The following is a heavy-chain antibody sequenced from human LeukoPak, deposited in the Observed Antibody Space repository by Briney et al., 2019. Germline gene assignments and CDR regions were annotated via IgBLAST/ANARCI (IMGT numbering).Heavy chain of an antibody. D-gene: IGHD3-3*01. CDR1: GGSFSGDY. V-gene: IGHV4-34*01. CDR3: ARRPPITIVGVVIFRGGWFDP. CDR2: INQCEST. J-gene: IGHJ5*02. Sequence: SESLSLTCALYGGSFSGDYWRGIRQPPRKGVEWMGEINQCESTNYNPSLTSRVTISVDTSKYQFSLQLSSVPAADTAVYYCARRPPITIVGVVIFRGGWFDPWGQGTPVTVSS.